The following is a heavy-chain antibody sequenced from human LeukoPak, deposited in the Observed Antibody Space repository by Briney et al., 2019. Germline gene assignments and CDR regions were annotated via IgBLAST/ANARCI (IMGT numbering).Heavy chain of an antibody. V-gene: IGHV1-18*04. J-gene: IGHJ4*02. Sequence: ASVKVSCKASGYTFTGYYMHWVRQAPGQGLEWMGWISAYNGNTNYAQKLQGRVTMTTDTSTSTAYMELRSLRSDDTAVYYCARVLIVVVPAALNYFDYWGQGTLVTVSS. CDR2: ISAYNGNT. D-gene: IGHD2-2*01. CDR3: ARVLIVVVPAALNYFDY. CDR1: GYTFTGYY.